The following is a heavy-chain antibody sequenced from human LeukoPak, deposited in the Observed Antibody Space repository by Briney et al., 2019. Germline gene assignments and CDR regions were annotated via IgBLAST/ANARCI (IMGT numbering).Heavy chain of an antibody. J-gene: IGHJ1*01. D-gene: IGHD2-21*02. CDR2: INPDGRDT. CDR3: TSWGDTTAEYFQR. Sequence: LSGGSLRLSCVVSGFTFNRCWMNWVRQAPGKGLEWVAHINPDGRDTYYVDSVKGRFTISRDNAQNSMYLQMNGLRVEDTAVYYCTSWGDTTAEYFQRWGQGTLVTVSS. CDR1: GFTFNRCW. V-gene: IGHV3-7*01.